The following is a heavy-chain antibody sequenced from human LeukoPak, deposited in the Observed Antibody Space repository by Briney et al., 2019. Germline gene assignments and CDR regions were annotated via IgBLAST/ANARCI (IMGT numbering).Heavy chain of an antibody. J-gene: IGHJ5*02. V-gene: IGHV4-38-2*02. Sequence: PSETLSLTCTVSNDSISSGYYWGWIRLPPGKGLEWIGSVYHTGSTYYSPSLKSRVTISVDTSKNQFSLRLSSVTAAGTAVYYCARDRGYGDYAFEAWGQGTLVTVSS. D-gene: IGHD4-17*01. CDR1: NDSISSGYY. CDR2: VYHTGST. CDR3: ARDRGYGDYAFEA.